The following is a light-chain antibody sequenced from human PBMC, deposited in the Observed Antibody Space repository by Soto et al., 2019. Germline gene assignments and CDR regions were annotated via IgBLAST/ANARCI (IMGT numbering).Light chain of an antibody. Sequence: QSVLTQPPSASGTPGQRVTISCSGSSSNIGRNPVSWYQQLPGTAPKLLIYSNNERPSGVPDRFSGSKSGTSASLAISGLQFEDEAGYYCASWDNSLTGYVFGAGTKLTVL. CDR1: SSNIGRNP. CDR2: SNN. V-gene: IGLV1-44*01. CDR3: ASWDNSLTGYV. J-gene: IGLJ1*01.